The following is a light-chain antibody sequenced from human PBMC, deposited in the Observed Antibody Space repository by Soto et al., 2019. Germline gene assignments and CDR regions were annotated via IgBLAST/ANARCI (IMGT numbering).Light chain of an antibody. CDR1: SSDVGAYIF. J-gene: IGLJ1*01. V-gene: IGLV2-8*01. CDR2: DVN. CDR3: SAYTGSNSFV. Sequence: QSALTQPPSASGSPGQSVTISCTGTSSDVGAYIFVSWYQQHPGKAPKLMVYDVNRRPPGVPDRFFGPKSGNTASLTISGLQAEDEADYYCSAYTGSNSFVFGTGTKVTVL.